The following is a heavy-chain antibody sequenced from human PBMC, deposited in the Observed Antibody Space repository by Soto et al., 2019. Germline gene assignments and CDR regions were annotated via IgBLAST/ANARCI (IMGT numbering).Heavy chain of an antibody. Sequence: GGSLRLSCAASGFTFSSYGMHWVRQAPGKGLEWVAVISYDGSNKYYADSVKGRFTISRDNSKNTLYLQMNSLRAEDTAVYYCAKDGPGEWIQLWQRDYYYGMDVWGQGTTVTVSS. D-gene: IGHD5-18*01. CDR3: AKDGPGEWIQLWQRDYYYGMDV. CDR1: GFTFSSYG. CDR2: ISYDGSNK. J-gene: IGHJ6*02. V-gene: IGHV3-30*18.